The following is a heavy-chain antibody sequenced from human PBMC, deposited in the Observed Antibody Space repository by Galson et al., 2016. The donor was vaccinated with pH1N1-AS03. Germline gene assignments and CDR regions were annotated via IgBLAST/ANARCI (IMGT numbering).Heavy chain of an antibody. J-gene: IGHJ4*02. V-gene: IGHV1-2*02. CDR2: ANPDTGNT. CDR3: AEDPNWGNGYHVDS. D-gene: IGHD7-27*01. Sequence: SVKVSCKASGYRFTSYNVHWLRQAPGQGLEWMGWANPDTGNTDYAQKFQGRVTLTRDTSIATAYMELNRLTTPDTAVYYCAEDPNWGNGYHVDSWAQGTLVTVSS. CDR1: GYRFTSYN.